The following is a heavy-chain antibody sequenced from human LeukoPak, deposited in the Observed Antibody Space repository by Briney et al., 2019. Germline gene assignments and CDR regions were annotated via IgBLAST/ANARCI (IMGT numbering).Heavy chain of an antibody. CDR3: SKKGRSEDYGKPG. CDR1: GFTFSSYA. J-gene: IGHJ4*02. Sequence: PGGSLRLSCAASGFTFSSYAMSWVRQAPGKGLECVSSISRSGGSTYYADSVKGRFTISRDNSKNTLYLQMSSLRADDTAVYYCSKKGRSEDYGKPGWGQGTLVTVSS. D-gene: IGHD4-17*01. CDR2: ISRSGGST. V-gene: IGHV3-23*01.